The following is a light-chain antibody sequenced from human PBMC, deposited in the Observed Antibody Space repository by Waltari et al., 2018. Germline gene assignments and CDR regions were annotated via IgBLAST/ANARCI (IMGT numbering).Light chain of an antibody. V-gene: IGLV2-14*01. CDR3: GSYTLINTIVV. Sequence: QSAMTQPSSVSGSPGPSLTISCTGTSSDVGGYNSVSWSQQHPGKAPKLTIYEVSNRPSGVSSRFSGSKSGNTASLTISGLQAEDEADYVCGSYTLINTIVVFGTGTKVTVL. CDR2: EVS. J-gene: IGLJ1*01. CDR1: SSDVGGYNS.